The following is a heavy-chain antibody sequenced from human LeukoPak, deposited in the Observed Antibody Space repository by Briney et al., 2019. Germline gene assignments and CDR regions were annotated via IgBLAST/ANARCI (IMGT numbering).Heavy chain of an antibody. Sequence: PGGSLRLSCAASGFTFSNYWMHWVRQAPGKGLEWLSYISSSSMTVYYADSVKGRFTISRDNGKNSLFLQMNSLRAEDTAVYYCAKGPTPLSVYWGQGTLVTVSS. CDR1: GFTFSNYW. J-gene: IGHJ4*02. CDR3: AKGPTPLSVY. V-gene: IGHV3-48*01. CDR2: ISSSSMTV.